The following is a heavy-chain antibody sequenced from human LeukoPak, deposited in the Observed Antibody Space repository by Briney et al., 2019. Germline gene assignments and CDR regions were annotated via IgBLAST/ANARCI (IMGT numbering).Heavy chain of an antibody. CDR2: ISGSGGST. V-gene: IGHV3-23*01. CDR3: AKDRKEYSSSSVYFDY. Sequence: GGSLRPSCAASGFTFSSYAMSWVRQAPGKGLEWVSAISGSGGSTYYADSVKGRFTISRDNSRNTLYLQMNSLRAEDTAVYYCAKDRKEYSSSSVYFDYWGQGTLVTVSS. J-gene: IGHJ4*02. CDR1: GFTFSSYA. D-gene: IGHD6-6*01.